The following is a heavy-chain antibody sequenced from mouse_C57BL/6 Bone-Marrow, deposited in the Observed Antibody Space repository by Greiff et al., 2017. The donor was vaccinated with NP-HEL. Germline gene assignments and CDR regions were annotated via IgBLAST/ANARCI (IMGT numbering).Heavy chain of an antibody. V-gene: IGHV1-80*01. CDR2: IYPGDGDT. CDR3: ARGYEYDEGRWYFDV. J-gene: IGHJ1*03. Sequence: QVQLQQSGAELVKPGASVKISCKASGYAFSSYWMNWVKQRPGKGLEWIGQIYPGDGDTNYNGKFKGKATLTADKSYSTAYMQLSSLTSEDSAVYFCARGYEYDEGRWYFDVGGTGTTVTVSS. CDR1: GYAFSSYW. D-gene: IGHD2-4*01.